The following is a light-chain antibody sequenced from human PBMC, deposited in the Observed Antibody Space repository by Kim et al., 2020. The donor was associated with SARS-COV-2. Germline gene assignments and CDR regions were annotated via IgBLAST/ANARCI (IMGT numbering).Light chain of an antibody. CDR3: QQRSNWPLT. Sequence: EIVLTQSPATLSLSPGERATLSCRASQSVSSYLVWYQQKPGQAPRLLIYGASSRATGIPARFSGSGSGTDFTLTISSLEPEDFAVYYCQQRSNWPLTFGGGTKVEI. J-gene: IGKJ4*01. CDR2: GAS. V-gene: IGKV3-11*01. CDR1: QSVSSY.